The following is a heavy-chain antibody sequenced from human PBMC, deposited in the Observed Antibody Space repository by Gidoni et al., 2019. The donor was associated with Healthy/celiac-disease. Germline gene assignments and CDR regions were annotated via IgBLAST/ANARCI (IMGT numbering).Heavy chain of an antibody. CDR3: ARQYYGSGSYFPDY. CDR1: GYTFTRYA. V-gene: IGHV7-4-1*02. Sequence: ASGYTFTRYAMNWVRQAPGQGLAWMGWINTNTGNPTYAQGFTGRFVFALDTSVSTAYLQISSLKAEDTAVYYGARQYYGSGSYFPDYWGQGTLVTVSS. D-gene: IGHD3-10*01. CDR2: INTNTGNP. J-gene: IGHJ4*02.